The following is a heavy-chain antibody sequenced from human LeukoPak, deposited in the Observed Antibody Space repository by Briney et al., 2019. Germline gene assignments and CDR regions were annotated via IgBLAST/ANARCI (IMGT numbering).Heavy chain of an antibody. CDR3: ARAVVVINNFDY. V-gene: IGHV3-66*01. J-gene: IGHJ4*02. Sequence: GGSLRLSCAASGFSVSTNYMSWVRHAPGKGLEWVSVIYSSGSTYYADSVKGRATISRDTSKNTLYLQMNSLRAEDTAVYYCARAVVVINNFDYWGQGTLVTVSS. CDR1: GFSVSTNY. CDR2: IYSSGST. D-gene: IGHD3-22*01.